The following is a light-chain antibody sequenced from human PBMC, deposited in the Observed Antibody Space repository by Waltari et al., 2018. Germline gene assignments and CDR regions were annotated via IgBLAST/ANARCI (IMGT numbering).Light chain of an antibody. CDR2: GAS. CDR1: QSVSSE. CDR3: QQYNKWPLT. Sequence: ETVMTQSPGTLSVSPGDRVSLSCRASQSVSSELAWYQQKPGQTPRLLIYGASPRVTGIPARFSGSGSGTEFTLTISSLQSEDFGVYYCQQYNKWPLTFGGGTKVEIK. J-gene: IGKJ4*01. V-gene: IGKV3-15*01.